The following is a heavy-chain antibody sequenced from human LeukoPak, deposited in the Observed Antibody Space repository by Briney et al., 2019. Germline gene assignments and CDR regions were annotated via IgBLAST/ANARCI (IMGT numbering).Heavy chain of an antibody. V-gene: IGHV3-64*01. CDR1: GFPFSSYA. J-gene: IGHJ4*02. Sequence: PGGSLRLSCAASGFPFSSYAMHWVRQAPGKGLEYVSAISSNGGSTSYANSVKGRFTISRDHSKNTLYLQMGSLRAEDMAVYYCARSSIVVVSILDYWGQGTLVTVSS. CDR2: ISSNGGST. D-gene: IGHD2-2*01. CDR3: ARSSIVVVSILDY.